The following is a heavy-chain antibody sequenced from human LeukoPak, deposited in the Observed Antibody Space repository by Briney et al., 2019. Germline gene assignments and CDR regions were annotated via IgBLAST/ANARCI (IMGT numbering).Heavy chain of an antibody. D-gene: IGHD2-15*01. V-gene: IGHV3-48*02. J-gene: IGHJ3*02. CDR2: ISSGSGSSI. Sequence: AGGSLRLSCAASGFTFSSYSMNWVRQAPGKGLEWVSYISSGSGSSIYYADSVKGRFSISRDNAKNSLYLQMNSLRDEDTAVYHCAGADSWAFDIWGQGAMVTVSS. CDR3: AGADSWAFDI. CDR1: GFTFSSYS.